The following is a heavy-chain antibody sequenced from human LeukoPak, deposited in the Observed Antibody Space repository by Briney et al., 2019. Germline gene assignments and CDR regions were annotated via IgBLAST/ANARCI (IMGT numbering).Heavy chain of an antibody. CDR1: GGTFGSYA. CDR2: IIPIFGTA. V-gene: IGHV1-69*13. CDR3: AREVPIVVVPAAIYYYMDV. Sequence: SVKVSCKASGGTFGSYAISWVRQAPGQGLEWMGGIIPIFGTANYAQKFQGRVTITADESTSTAYMELSSLRSEDTAVYYCAREVPIVVVPAAIYYYMDVWGKGTTVTVSS. J-gene: IGHJ6*03. D-gene: IGHD2-2*02.